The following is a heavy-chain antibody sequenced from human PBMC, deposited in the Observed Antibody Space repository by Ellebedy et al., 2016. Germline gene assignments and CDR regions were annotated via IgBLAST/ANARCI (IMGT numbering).Heavy chain of an antibody. D-gene: IGHD5-18*01. Sequence: GESLKISCVASGFTFHTYDMVWVRQAPGKGLEWVSSITYSGSLFYADSVRGRFTISRDNAKNSLSLQMHSLRVVETAVYYCARAHSDMVTHYYGMDVWGQGTTVTVSS. CDR3: ARAHSDMVTHYYGMDV. J-gene: IGHJ6*01. CDR2: ITYSGSL. CDR1: GFTFHTYD. V-gene: IGHV3-21*01.